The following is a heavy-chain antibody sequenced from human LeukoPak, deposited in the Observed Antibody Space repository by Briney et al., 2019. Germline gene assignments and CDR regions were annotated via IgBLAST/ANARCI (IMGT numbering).Heavy chain of an antibody. CDR3: AKSQYQLRWGDYFDY. V-gene: IGHV3-30*02. Sequence: GGSLRLSCAASGFTFSSYAMSWVRQAPGKGLEWVAVIWYDGSNKYYADSVKGRFTISRDNSKNTLYLQMNSLRAEGTAVYYCAKSQYQLRWGDYFDYWGQGTLVTVSS. J-gene: IGHJ4*02. CDR2: IWYDGSNK. D-gene: IGHD4-23*01. CDR1: GFTFSSYA.